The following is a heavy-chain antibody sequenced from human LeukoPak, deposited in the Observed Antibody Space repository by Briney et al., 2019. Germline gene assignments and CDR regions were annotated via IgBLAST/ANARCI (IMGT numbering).Heavy chain of an antibody. J-gene: IGHJ4*02. CDR3: ARVEATDYGDYARY. Sequence: PGGSLRLSCAASGFTFSDYYMSWIRQAPGKGLECVSYISPSSSYTNYADSVKGRFTTSRDNAKNSLYLRMNSLRAEDTAVYYCARVEATDYGDYARYWGQGTLVTVSS. D-gene: IGHD4-17*01. V-gene: IGHV3-11*05. CDR1: GFTFSDYY. CDR2: ISPSSSYT.